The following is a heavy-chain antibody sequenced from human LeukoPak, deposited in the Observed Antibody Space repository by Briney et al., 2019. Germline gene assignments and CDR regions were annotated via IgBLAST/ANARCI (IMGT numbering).Heavy chain of an antibody. CDR1: GYTFTSYA. CDR3: AKEYSNYYDSSGPNSIDY. Sequence: ASVKVSCKASGYTFTSYAMNCVRQAPGQGLEWMGWINTNTGNPTYAQGFTGRFVFSLDTSVSTAYLQISSLEAEDTAVYYCAKEYSNYYDSSGPNSIDYWGQGTLVTVSS. V-gene: IGHV7-4-1*02. CDR2: INTNTGNP. J-gene: IGHJ4*02. D-gene: IGHD3-22*01.